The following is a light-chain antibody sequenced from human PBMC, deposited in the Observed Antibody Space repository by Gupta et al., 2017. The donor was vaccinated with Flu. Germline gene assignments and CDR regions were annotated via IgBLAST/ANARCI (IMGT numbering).Light chain of an antibody. Sequence: EIAFTPSPATLSLSPRERATLSCRASQSVSSYLAWYQQKPGQAPRLLIYGASNRATGIPARFSGSGSGTDFTLTISSLEPEDFAVYYCQQRSSWPLTFGGGTKVEIK. CDR1: QSVSSY. CDR3: QQRSSWPLT. V-gene: IGKV3-11*01. CDR2: GAS. J-gene: IGKJ4*01.